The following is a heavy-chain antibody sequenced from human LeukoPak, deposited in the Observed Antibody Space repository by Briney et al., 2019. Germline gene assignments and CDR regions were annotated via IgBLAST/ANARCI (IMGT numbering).Heavy chain of an antibody. D-gene: IGHD2-15*01. CDR1: GFTFSSYA. CDR3: AKAVVVAAKGVGYSDY. Sequence: GGSLRLSCAASGFTFSSYAMSWVRQAPGKGLEWVSAISGSGGSTYYADSVKGRFTISRDNSKNTLYLQMNSLRAEDTAVYYCAKAVVVAAKGVGYSDYWGQGTLVTVSS. V-gene: IGHV3-23*01. J-gene: IGHJ4*02. CDR2: ISGSGGST.